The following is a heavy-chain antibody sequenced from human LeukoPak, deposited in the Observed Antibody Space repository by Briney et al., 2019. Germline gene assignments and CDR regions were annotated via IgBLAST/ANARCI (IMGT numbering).Heavy chain of an antibody. Sequence: PGGSLRLSCAASGFSFSSYAMSWVRQVPGKGPEWVAIIFSDSSATYYADSVQGRFIISRDNSRNTVCLQVNSLRAGDTAVYYCAEGGARPLDDAFDLWGQGTVVTVSS. CDR2: IFSDSSAT. D-gene: IGHD1-1*01. CDR1: GFSFSSYA. V-gene: IGHV3-23*03. CDR3: AEGGARPLDDAFDL. J-gene: IGHJ3*01.